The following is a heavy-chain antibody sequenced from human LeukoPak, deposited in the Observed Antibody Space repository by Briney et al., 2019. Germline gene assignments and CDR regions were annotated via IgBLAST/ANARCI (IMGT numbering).Heavy chain of an antibody. Sequence: SETLSLTCTVSGVSISNYYWTWIRQPPGKGLEWIGYIHYSGSTNYNPSLKGRVTISVDTSNNQFSLKLSSVTPADTAVYYCARDTIMVRGVPFDYWGQGTLVTVSS. D-gene: IGHD3-10*01. J-gene: IGHJ4*02. CDR1: GVSISNYY. CDR3: ARDTIMVRGVPFDY. CDR2: IHYSGST. V-gene: IGHV4-59*01.